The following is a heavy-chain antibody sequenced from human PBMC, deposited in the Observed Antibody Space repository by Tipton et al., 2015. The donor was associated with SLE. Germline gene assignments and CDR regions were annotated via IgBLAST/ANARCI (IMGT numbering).Heavy chain of an antibody. J-gene: IGHJ4*02. D-gene: IGHD2-21*01. CDR2: IYPGDSDT. CDR1: GFTFSSYA. CDR3: ARHVDFDY. Sequence: SLRLSCAASGFTFSSYAMSWVRQAPGKGLEWMGIIYPGDSDTRYSPSFQGQVTISADKSISTAYLQWSSLKASDTAMYYCARHVDFDYWGQGTLVTVSS. V-gene: IGHV5-51*01.